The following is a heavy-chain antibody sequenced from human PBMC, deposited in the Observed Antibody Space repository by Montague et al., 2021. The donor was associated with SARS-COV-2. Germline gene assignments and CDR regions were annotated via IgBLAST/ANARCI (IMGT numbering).Heavy chain of an antibody. CDR2: IYHSGGT. D-gene: IGHD3-16*01. V-gene: IGHV4-4*02. Sequence: SETLSLTCAVSAGSISSSNCWSWVRHPPGKGLEWIAEIYHSGGTXYNPALKSRVTISVDKSKNQFSLKLSSVTAADTAVYYCARIPFGYYGMDVWGQGTTVTVSS. J-gene: IGHJ6*02. CDR3: ARIPFGYYGMDV. CDR1: AGSISSSNC.